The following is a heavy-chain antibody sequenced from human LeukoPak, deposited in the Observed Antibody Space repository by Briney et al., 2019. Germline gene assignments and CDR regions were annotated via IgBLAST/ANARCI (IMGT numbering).Heavy chain of an antibody. CDR2: IKQDGSKK. V-gene: IGHV3-7*04. D-gene: IGHD5-24*01. J-gene: IGHJ4*02. Sequence: PGGSLRLSCAASGFTFSNAWMNWVRQAPGKGLEWVANIKQDGSKKSYVDSVKGRFTISRDNAKNSLYLQMNSLRAEDTAIYYCTRVGYIDEGIDYWGQGTPVTVSS. CDR1: GFTFSNAW. CDR3: TRVGYIDEGIDY.